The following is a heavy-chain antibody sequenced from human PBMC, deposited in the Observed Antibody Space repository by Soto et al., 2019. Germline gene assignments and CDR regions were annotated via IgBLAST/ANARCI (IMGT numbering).Heavy chain of an antibody. J-gene: IGHJ4*02. CDR2: IYYSGST. V-gene: IGHV4-59*08. Sequence: PSETLSLTCTVSGGSISSYYWSWIRQPPGKGLEWIGYIYYSGSTYYNPSLKSRVTISVDTSKNQFSLKLSSVTAADTAVYYCARAQGSGFLVSWAQGTLVTVSS. D-gene: IGHD3-10*01. CDR1: GGSISSYY. CDR3: ARAQGSGFLVS.